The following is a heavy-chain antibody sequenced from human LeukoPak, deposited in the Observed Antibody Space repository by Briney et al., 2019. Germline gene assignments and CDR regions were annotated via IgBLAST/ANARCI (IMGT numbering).Heavy chain of an antibody. CDR2: INHSGST. J-gene: IGHJ4*02. V-gene: IGHV4-34*01. Sequence: ASETLSLTCAVYGGSFSGYYWSWIRQPPGKGLEWIGEINHSGSTNYNPSLKSRVTISVDTSKNQFSLKLSSVTAADTGLYYCARQGSCWVRYWGQGNLVTVLS. CDR1: GGSFSGYY. CDR3: ARQGSCWVRY. D-gene: IGHD6-19*01.